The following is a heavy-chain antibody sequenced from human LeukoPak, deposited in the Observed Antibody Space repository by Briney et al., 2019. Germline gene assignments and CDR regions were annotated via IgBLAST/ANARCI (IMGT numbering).Heavy chain of an antibody. Sequence: PGGSLRLSCAASGFTFSSYGMTWVRQAPGKGLEWVSSISSSSSYIYYADSVKGRFTISRDNAKNSLYLQMNGLRAEDTAVYYCAGVAGTFDYWGQGTLVTVSS. D-gene: IGHD6-19*01. CDR1: GFTFSSYG. J-gene: IGHJ4*02. CDR3: AGVAGTFDY. CDR2: ISSSSSYI. V-gene: IGHV3-21*01.